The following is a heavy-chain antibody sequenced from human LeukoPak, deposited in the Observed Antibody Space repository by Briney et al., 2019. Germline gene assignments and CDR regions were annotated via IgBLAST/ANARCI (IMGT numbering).Heavy chain of an antibody. J-gene: IGHJ4*02. V-gene: IGHV3-23*01. CDR3: AKGLPSRLGPFMVRGVMADY. CDR2: ISGSGGST. Sequence: GGSLRLSCAASGFTFSSYAMSWVRQAPGKGLEWVSAISGSGGSTYYADSVKGRFTISRDNSKNTLYLQMNSLRAEDTAVYYCAKGLPSRLGPFMVRGVMADYWGQGTLVTVSS. D-gene: IGHD3-10*01. CDR1: GFTFSSYA.